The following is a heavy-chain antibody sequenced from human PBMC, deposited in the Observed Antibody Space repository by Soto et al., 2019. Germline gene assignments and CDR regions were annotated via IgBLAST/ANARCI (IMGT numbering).Heavy chain of an antibody. CDR1: GGSINNSSFY. CDR3: ARRPLVRGIIPYYFDS. CDR2: IYYSGSA. Sequence: QLQLQESGPGLVKPSETLSLTCTVSGGSINNSSFYWGWVRQPPGKRLEWIGSIYYSGSAYYNPSLKSRLTISVDTSQNQFSLSLSPVTAADPAVYFCARRPLVRGIIPYYFDSWGQGTLVTVSS. D-gene: IGHD3-10*01. V-gene: IGHV4-39*01. J-gene: IGHJ4*02.